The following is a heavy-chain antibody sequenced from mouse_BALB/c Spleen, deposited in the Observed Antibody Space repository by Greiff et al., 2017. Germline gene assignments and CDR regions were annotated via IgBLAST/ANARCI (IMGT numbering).Heavy chain of an antibody. D-gene: IGHD2-1*01. CDR3: ARKGYWGNYEEYYFDY. Sequence: VQLQQPGAELVKPGASVKLSCKASGYTFTSYWMHWVKQRPGQGLEWIGEINPSNGRTNYNEKFKSKATLTVDKSSSTAYMQLSSLTSEDSAVYYCARKGYWGNYEEYYFDYWGQGTTLTVSS. V-gene: IGHV1S81*02. CDR1: GYTFTSYW. J-gene: IGHJ2*01. CDR2: INPSNGRT.